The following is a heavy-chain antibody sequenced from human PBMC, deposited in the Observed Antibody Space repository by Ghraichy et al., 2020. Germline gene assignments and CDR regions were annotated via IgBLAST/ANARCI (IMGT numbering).Heavy chain of an antibody. J-gene: IGHJ4*02. D-gene: IGHD3-22*01. Sequence: GGSLRLSCAASGFTFSSYAMSWVRQAPGKGLEWVSVISGSGGSTYYADSVKGRFTISRDNSKNTLYLQMNSLRAEDTAVYYCAKDAYYYDSSGYPRPFDYWGQGTLVTVSS. CDR2: ISGSGGST. CDR1: GFTFSSYA. CDR3: AKDAYYYDSSGYPRPFDY. V-gene: IGHV3-23*01.